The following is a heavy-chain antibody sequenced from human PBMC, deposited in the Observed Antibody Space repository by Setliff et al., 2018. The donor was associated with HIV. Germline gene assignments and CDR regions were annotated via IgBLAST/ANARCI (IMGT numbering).Heavy chain of an antibody. Sequence: GGSLRLSCVASGFTFRTFAMHWVRQAPGKGLEWVSSISPDSTYIYYADSVKGRFTISRDDSKNTVYLQMNSLRAEDTAVYYCAKTSGWTTIDYWGQGTLVTVSS. D-gene: IGHD6-19*01. CDR2: ISPDSTYI. CDR3: AKTSGWTTIDY. J-gene: IGHJ4*02. CDR1: GFTFRTFA. V-gene: IGHV3-21*01.